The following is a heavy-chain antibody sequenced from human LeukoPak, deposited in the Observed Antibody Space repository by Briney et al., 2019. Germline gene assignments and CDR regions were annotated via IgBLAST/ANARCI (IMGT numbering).Heavy chain of an antibody. CDR2: ITGSGGSA. Sequence: GGSLRLSCAASGFIFSSYAMSWVRQAPGKGLEWVSVITGSGGSAYYADSVKGRFTISRDNSKTTLYLQMNSLTAEDTAVYYCARGGYSGTYFFDYWGQGTPVTVSS. V-gene: IGHV3-23*01. J-gene: IGHJ4*02. CDR3: ARGGYSGTYFFDY. CDR1: GFIFSSYA. D-gene: IGHD1-26*01.